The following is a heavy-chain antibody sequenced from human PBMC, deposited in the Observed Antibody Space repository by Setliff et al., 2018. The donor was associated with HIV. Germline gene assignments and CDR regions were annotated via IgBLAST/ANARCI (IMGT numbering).Heavy chain of an antibody. CDR2: ISPTENT. CDR3: AKSSPSIGYISDH. Sequence: SETLSLTCSVSGASISSYYWSWIRQPPGKGLEWIGYISPTENTNYNPSLKSRVTISTDTSKNQFSLNVRSVTAADTAVYFCAKSSPSIGYISDHWGQGTLVTVSS. CDR1: GASISSYY. D-gene: IGHD5-12*01. V-gene: IGHV4-59*03. J-gene: IGHJ4*02.